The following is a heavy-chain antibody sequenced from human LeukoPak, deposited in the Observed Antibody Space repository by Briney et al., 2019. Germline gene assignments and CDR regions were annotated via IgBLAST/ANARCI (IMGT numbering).Heavy chain of an antibody. Sequence: PSETLSLTCTVSGGSISSYYWSWIRQPPGKGLEWIGYIYYSGSTNYNPSLKSRVTISVDTSKNQFSLKLSSVTAADTAVYYCARDLSTKIAVAGNEDWFDPWGQGTLVTVSS. D-gene: IGHD6-19*01. J-gene: IGHJ5*02. CDR3: ARDLSTKIAVAGNEDWFDP. CDR1: GGSISSYY. V-gene: IGHV4-59*12. CDR2: IYYSGST.